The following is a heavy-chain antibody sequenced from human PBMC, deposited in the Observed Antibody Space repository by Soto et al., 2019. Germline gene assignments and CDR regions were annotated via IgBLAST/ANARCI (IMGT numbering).Heavy chain of an antibody. CDR1: GESISSGGYY. CDR2: IYDSESA. CDR3: ARASSSSSAADY. J-gene: IGHJ4*02. V-gene: IGHV4-31*03. Sequence: QVQLQESGPGLVKASQTLSLICSVSGESISSGGYYWSWIRHHPGKGLEWIGYIYDSESAYYNPSRKSRFTISMDTSKNHFAMRLSSVTAADTDVYYCARASSSSSAADYWGQGTLITVSS. D-gene: IGHD6-6*01.